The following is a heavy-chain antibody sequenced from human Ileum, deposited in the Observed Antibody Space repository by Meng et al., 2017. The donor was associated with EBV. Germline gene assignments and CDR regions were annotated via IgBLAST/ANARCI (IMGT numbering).Heavy chain of an antibody. CDR3: ARAHPVVYFFDY. D-gene: IGHD4-23*01. CDR2: IQHSGST. V-gene: IGHV4-30-2*01. J-gene: IGHJ4*02. CDR1: GGSISSGGHF. Sequence: LQLQEAGSGLVKPSQTLSLTCAVSGGSISSGGHFWSWIRHPPGKGLEWIGDIQHSGSTYYNPSLKSRVTISVDRSRNQFSLKLSSVTAADTAVYYCARAHPVVYFFDYWGQGTLVTVSS.